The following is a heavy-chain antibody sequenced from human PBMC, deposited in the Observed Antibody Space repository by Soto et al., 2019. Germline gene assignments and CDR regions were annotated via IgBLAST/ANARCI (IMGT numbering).Heavy chain of an antibody. Sequence: ASLKVSCKASGGTFSSYTISWVRQAPGQGLEWMGRIIPILGIANYAQKFQGRVTITADKSTSTAYMELSSLRSEDTAVYYCARSKSTKGAVAGTGYYYDMAVWGK. CDR2: IIPILGIA. CDR3: ARSKSTKGAVAGTGYYYDMAV. CDR1: GGTFSSYT. V-gene: IGHV1-69*02. D-gene: IGHD6-19*01. J-gene: IGHJ6*03.